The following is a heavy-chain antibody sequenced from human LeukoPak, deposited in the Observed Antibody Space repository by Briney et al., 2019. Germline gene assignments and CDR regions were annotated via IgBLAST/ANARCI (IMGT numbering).Heavy chain of an antibody. J-gene: IGHJ4*02. CDR3: AKDYPFRSGWDGLDFFDS. Sequence: GGSLRLSCVVSGFTFSSYAMAWVRQAPGKVLEWVSSIIDTIYYADSVKGRFTISGDDSKNTLYLQMNSLRVEDTAVYYCAKDYPFRSGWDGLDFFDSWGLGTLVTVSS. V-gene: IGHV3-23*01. CDR1: GFTFSSYA. D-gene: IGHD6-19*01. CDR2: IIDTI.